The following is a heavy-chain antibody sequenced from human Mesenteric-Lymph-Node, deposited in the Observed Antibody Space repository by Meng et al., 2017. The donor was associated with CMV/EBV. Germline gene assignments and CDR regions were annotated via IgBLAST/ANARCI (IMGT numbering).Heavy chain of an antibody. CDR2: IKSKANNYAT. D-gene: IGHD6-19*01. J-gene: IGHJ6*02. Sequence: GESLKISCAASRFTFSGSTMHWVRQASGKGLEWVGRIKSKANNYATAYAASVKGRFTISRDDSKNTAYLQMNSLRAEDTAVYYCARKYSSVSLKESYYYYGMDVWGQGTTVTVSS. CDR1: RFTFSGST. V-gene: IGHV3-73*01. CDR3: ARKYSSVSLKESYYYYGMDV.